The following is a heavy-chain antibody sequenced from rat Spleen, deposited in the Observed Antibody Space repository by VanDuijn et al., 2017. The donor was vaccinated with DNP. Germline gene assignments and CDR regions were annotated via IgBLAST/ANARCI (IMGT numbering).Heavy chain of an antibody. CDR2: ISYDGSST. Sequence: EVQLVESGGGLVQPGRSMKLSCAASGFTFSNYDMAWVRQAPKKGLEWVANISYDGSSTYYRDSVKGRFTISRDNAKSTLYLQMDSLRSEDTATYYCTTLLANWEGLDYWGQGVMVTVSS. CDR3: TTLLANWEGLDY. D-gene: IGHD5-1*01. CDR1: GFTFSNYD. J-gene: IGHJ2*01. V-gene: IGHV5-7*01.